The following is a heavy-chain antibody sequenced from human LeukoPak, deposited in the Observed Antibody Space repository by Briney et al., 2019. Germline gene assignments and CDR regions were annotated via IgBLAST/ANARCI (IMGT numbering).Heavy chain of an antibody. D-gene: IGHD3-22*01. V-gene: IGHV3-7*01. Sequence: GGSLRLSCAASGFTFSSYWMSWVRQAPGKGPEWMANIKQDGTEKYSVDSVKGRFTISRDNAKNSLYLEMNSLRAEDTAVYYCARVDLVVAVSAFDIWGQGTMVTVSS. J-gene: IGHJ3*02. CDR2: IKQDGTEK. CDR1: GFTFSSYW. CDR3: ARVDLVVAVSAFDI.